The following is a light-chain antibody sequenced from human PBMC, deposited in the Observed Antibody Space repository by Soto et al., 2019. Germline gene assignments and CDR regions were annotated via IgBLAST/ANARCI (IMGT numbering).Light chain of an antibody. V-gene: IGKV3-20*01. CDR1: QSISSTH. J-gene: IGKJ2*01. CDR2: GAS. CDR3: QQYGGSPYT. Sequence: EIVLTQSPDTLSLSPGERATLSCRASQSISSTHLVWYQQKPGQAPSLLIFGASSRATGIPDRFSGSGSGTDFTLTISGLEPEDFAVYYCQQYGGSPYTFGLGTKVDIK.